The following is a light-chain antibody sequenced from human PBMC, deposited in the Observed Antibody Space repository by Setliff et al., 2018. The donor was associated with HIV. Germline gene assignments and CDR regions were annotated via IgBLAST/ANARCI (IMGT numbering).Light chain of an antibody. V-gene: IGLV2-14*03. J-gene: IGLJ1*01. Sequence: QSALPQPASVSGSPGQSITISCTGTSSNVGGYNYVSWYQQPPGNAPKLIIYEVKNRPSGVSSRFSGSKSGNTASLTISGLQTEDEADYYCSSYAITNTLPFGTGTKVTVL. CDR2: EVK. CDR1: SSNVGGYNY. CDR3: SSYAITNTLP.